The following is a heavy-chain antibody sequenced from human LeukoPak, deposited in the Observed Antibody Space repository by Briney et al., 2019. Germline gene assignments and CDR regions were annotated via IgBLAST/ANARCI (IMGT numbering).Heavy chain of an antibody. CDR2: IIPIFGTA. V-gene: IGHV1-69*05. CDR1: GGTFSSYA. J-gene: IGHJ5*02. CDR3: ARGGERALYNWFDP. Sequence: ASVKVSCKASGGTFSSYAISWVRQAPGQGLEWIGGIIPIFGTANYAQQFQGRVTITTDESTSTAYLELSSLRSEDTAVYYCARGGERALYNWFDPWGQGTLVTVSS. D-gene: IGHD1-1*01.